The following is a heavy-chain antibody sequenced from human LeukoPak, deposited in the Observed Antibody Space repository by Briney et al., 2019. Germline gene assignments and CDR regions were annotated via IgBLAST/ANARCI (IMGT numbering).Heavy chain of an antibody. V-gene: IGHV1-69*13. J-gene: IGHJ4*02. CDR2: IIPIFGTG. CDR3: AKGHDDFRQFDF. CDR1: GGTFANYA. D-gene: IGHD3-3*01. Sequence: GASVKVSCKASGGTFANYAISWVRKAPRQGLEWMGGIIPIFGTGHSAQKFQGRLTITADESTRTTYMELSSLRSDDTAVYYCAKGHDDFRQFDFWGQGTLVIVSS.